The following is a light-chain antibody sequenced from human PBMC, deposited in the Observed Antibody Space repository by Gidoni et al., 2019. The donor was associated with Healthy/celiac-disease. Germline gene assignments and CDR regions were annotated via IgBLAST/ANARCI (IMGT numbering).Light chain of an antibody. Sequence: DIQMPQSPSSLSASLGDRVTIACQASQDISNYLNWYQQKPGKAPKLLIYDASNLETGVPSRFSGSGSGTDFTFTISSLQPEDIATYYCQQYDNLPPLTFGGGTKVEIK. CDR2: DAS. J-gene: IGKJ4*01. CDR3: QQYDNLPPLT. V-gene: IGKV1-33*01. CDR1: QDISNY.